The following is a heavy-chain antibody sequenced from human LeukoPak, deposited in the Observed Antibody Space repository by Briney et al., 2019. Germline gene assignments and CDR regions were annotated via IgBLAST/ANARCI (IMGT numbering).Heavy chain of an antibody. D-gene: IGHD6-19*01. V-gene: IGHV4-4*07. CDR3: ARAAVAGIPNFDY. CDR1: GGSISSYY. Sequence: SETLSLTCNVSGGSISSYYWSWIRQPAGKGLEWIGRIYTSGSINHNPSLKSRVTMSVDTSKNQFSLKLSSVTAADTAVYYCARAAVAGIPNFDYWGQGTLVTVSS. J-gene: IGHJ4*02. CDR2: IYTSGSI.